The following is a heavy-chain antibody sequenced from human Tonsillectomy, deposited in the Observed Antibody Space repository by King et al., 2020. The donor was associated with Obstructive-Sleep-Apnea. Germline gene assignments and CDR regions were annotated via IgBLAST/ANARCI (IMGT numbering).Heavy chain of an antibody. CDR3: ATGGGGSGWYGFDH. CDR1: GFTFSSYA. CDR2: ISYDGSIK. J-gene: IGHJ4*02. V-gene: IGHV3-30*04. Sequence: VQLVESGGGVVQPGKPLTVSCAASGFTFSSYAMHWVRQAPGKGLEWVALISYDGSIKYYADPVKGRFTISRDNSKNTVYLHMNSLRADDTAVYYCATGGGGSGWYGFDHWGQGTLVTVSS. D-gene: IGHD6-19*01.